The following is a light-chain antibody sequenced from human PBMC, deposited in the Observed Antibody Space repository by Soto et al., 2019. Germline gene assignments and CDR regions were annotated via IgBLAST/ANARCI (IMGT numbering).Light chain of an antibody. CDR1: QSIAGY. CDR2: DSS. Sequence: EIVLTQSPATLSLSPGERATLSCRASQSIAGYLAWYQQKSGQAPRLLIYDSSNRATGIPARFSGSGSGTDFTLTISSLEPEDFAVYYCLQRSALPWTFGQGTKVEI. V-gene: IGKV3-11*01. J-gene: IGKJ1*01. CDR3: LQRSALPWT.